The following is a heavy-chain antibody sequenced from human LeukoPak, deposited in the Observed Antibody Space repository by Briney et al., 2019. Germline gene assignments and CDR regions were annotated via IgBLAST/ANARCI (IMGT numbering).Heavy chain of an antibody. CDR3: ARIRVMDLYYFDY. CDR2: IKQDGSEK. Sequence: GGSLRLSCAASGFTFSSYWMSWFGKAPGKGLGWVANIKQDGSEKYYVDSVKGRFTISRDNAKNSLYLQMNSLRAEDTAVYYCARIRVMDLYYFDYWGQGTLVTVSS. J-gene: IGHJ4*02. CDR1: GFTFSSYW. V-gene: IGHV3-7*01. D-gene: IGHD3-10*01.